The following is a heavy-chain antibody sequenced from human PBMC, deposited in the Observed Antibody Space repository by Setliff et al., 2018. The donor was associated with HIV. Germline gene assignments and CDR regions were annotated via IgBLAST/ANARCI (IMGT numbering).Heavy chain of an antibody. CDR1: GGSISSDYYF. CDR3: ARRVPPKALYYYYYYMDV. V-gene: IGHV4-39*01. D-gene: IGHD3-10*01. J-gene: IGHJ6*03. CDR2: IYYSGST. Sequence: PSETLSLTCTVSGGSISSDYYFWGWIRQPPGKGLEWIGTIYYSGSTYFNPSLKSRLTISVDTSTNKFSLKLSSVTAADTAVYYCARRVPPKALYYYYYYMDVWGKGTTVTVS.